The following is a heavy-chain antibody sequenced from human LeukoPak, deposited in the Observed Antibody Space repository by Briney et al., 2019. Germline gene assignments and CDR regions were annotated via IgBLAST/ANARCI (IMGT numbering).Heavy chain of an antibody. Sequence: ASVKVSCKASGYTFTSYDINWVRQAPGQGLEWMGGIIPIFGTANYAQKFQGRVTITADESTSTAYMELSSLRSEDTAVYYCARAGFLDSNYFDYWGQGTLVTVSS. J-gene: IGHJ4*02. D-gene: IGHD3/OR15-3a*01. V-gene: IGHV1-69*13. CDR3: ARAGFLDSNYFDY. CDR1: GYTFTSYD. CDR2: IIPIFGTA.